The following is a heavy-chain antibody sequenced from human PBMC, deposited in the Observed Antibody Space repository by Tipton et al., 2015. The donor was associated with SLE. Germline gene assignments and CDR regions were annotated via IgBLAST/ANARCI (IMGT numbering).Heavy chain of an antibody. D-gene: IGHD3-16*01. J-gene: IGHJ6*03. V-gene: IGHV4-61*02. CDR2: PYNSGST. CDR3: AREVGDKEGWGYFYYMDV. CDR1: GGSISTTGYY. Sequence: LRLSCTVSGGSISTTGYYWSWIRQPAGKGLEWIGRPYNSGSTNYNPSLKSRVTISVDTSKNQFSLKLSSVTAADTALYYCAREVGDKEGWGYFYYMDVWGKGTTVTVSS.